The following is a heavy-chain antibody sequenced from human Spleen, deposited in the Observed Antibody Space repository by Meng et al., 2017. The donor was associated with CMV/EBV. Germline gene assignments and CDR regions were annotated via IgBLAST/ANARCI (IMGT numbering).Heavy chain of an antibody. CDR3: AKGAGIVVVPATLYYFDY. CDR1: FSSYA. J-gene: IGHJ4*02. Sequence: FSSYAMRWVRQAPGKGLEWVSAISGSGGSTYYADSVKGRFTISRDNSKNTLYLQMNSLRAEDTAVYYCAKGAGIVVVPATLYYFDYWGQGTLVTVSS. D-gene: IGHD2-2*01. CDR2: ISGSGGST. V-gene: IGHV3-23*01.